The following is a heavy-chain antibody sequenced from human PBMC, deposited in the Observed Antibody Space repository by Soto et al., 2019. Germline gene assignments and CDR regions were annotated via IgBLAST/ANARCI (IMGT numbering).Heavy chain of an antibody. CDR1: GGSINNYY. D-gene: IGHD2-15*01. CDR2: FYHSGST. J-gene: IGHJ5*02. CDR3: ARHGRSFTDSLDWFDP. Sequence: QVQLQESGPGLVKTSETLSLTCTVSGGSINNYYWSWIRQAPRKGLEWIGYFYHSGSTNYNPSLNSRVTMSVDMSKNQFSLKLNSVTAADTAVYYCARHGRSFTDSLDWFDPWGQGALVIVSS. V-gene: IGHV4-59*08.